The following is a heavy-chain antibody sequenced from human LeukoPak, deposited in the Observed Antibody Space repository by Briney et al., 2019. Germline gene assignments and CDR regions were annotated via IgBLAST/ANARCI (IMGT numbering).Heavy chain of an antibody. CDR2: FDPEYGET. V-gene: IGHV1-24*01. Sequence: ASVNVSCKVSGYTHTELSMHSLRPAPGKPRAWMGGFDPEYGETIYAQKFQGRVTMTEDTSTDTAYMELSSLRSEDTAVYYCATATSETIFGALNCGMDVWGQGTTATVSS. D-gene: IGHD3-3*01. CDR1: GYTHTELS. J-gene: IGHJ6*02. CDR3: ATATSETIFGALNCGMDV.